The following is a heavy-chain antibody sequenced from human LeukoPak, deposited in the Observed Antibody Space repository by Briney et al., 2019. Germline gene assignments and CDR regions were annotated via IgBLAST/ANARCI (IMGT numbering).Heavy chain of an antibody. CDR3: ARDPPLRLGELSWGGYDY. J-gene: IGHJ4*02. Sequence: GGSLRLSCAASGFTFSAYAMTWVRQAPGKGLEWVSSISSSSSYIYYADSVKGRFTISRDNAKNSLYLQMNSLRAEDTAVYYCARDPPLRLGELSWGGYDYWGQGTLVTVSS. CDR2: ISSSSSYI. V-gene: IGHV3-21*01. CDR1: GFTFSAYA. D-gene: IGHD3-16*02.